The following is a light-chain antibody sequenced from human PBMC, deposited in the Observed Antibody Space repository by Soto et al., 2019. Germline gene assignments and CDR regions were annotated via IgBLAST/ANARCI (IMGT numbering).Light chain of an antibody. J-gene: IGKJ1*01. CDR3: QQIYSTPPT. CDR2: AAS. V-gene: IGKV1-39*01. CDR1: QSIRSY. Sequence: DIQMTQSPSSLSASVGDRVTTTCRASQSIRSYLNWYQQRPGKAPKLLIYAASSLQSGVPSRFSGSGSGTDFTLTISSLQPEDFATYYCQQIYSTPPTFGQGTKVDIK.